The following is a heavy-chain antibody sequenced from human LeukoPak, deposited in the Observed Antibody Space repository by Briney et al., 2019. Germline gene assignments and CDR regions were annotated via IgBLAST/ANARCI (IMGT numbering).Heavy chain of an antibody. J-gene: IGHJ1*01. CDR1: GFTFSNYA. V-gene: IGHV3-30-3*01. CDR2: VSYDGTNK. D-gene: IGHD3-22*01. CDR3: ARDSGTNGYYFEYFHH. Sequence: GGSLRLSCAASGFTFSNYAMHWVRQAPGKGLEWVAVVSYDGTNKYSADSVKGRFTISRDNSKNTVYLQMNSLRPEDTAVYYCARDSGTNGYYFEYFHHWGQGTLVTVSS.